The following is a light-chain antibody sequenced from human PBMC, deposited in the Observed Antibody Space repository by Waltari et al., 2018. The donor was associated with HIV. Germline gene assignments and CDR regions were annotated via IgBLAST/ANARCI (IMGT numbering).Light chain of an antibody. CDR3: QQYNNWPPEIT. CDR2: GAS. Sequence: IVMTQSPASLSVSPGESVTLSCRASLSVSVNLAWYQQKPGQAPRPLTYGASTRATGIPARFSGSGSGTDFTLDISSLQSEDFAIYYCQQYNNWPPEITFGQGTRLEI. J-gene: IGKJ5*01. CDR1: LSVSVN. V-gene: IGKV3D-15*01.